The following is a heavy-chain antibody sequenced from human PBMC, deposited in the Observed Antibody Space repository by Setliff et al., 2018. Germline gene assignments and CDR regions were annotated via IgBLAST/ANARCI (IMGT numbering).Heavy chain of an antibody. CDR3: ARDRVDSSGYYSSLRHAFDM. D-gene: IGHD3-22*01. Sequence: PSETLSLTCTVSGSSISSATYYWSWIRQPAGKGLEWIGHIYSSGSTNYNPSLKSRVTISVDMSKNQFSLELSSVTAADTAVYYCARDRVDSSGYYSSLRHAFDMWGQGTLVTVSS. CDR2: IYSSGST. J-gene: IGHJ3*02. CDR1: GSSISSATYY. V-gene: IGHV4-61*10.